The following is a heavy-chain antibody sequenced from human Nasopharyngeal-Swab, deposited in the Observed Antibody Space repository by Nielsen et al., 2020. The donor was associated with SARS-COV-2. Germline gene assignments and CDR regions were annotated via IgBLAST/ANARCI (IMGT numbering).Heavy chain of an antibody. V-gene: IGHV3-53*05. CDR1: GFTVSSNY. Sequence: GESLKISCAASGFTVSSNYMSWVRQAPGKGLEWVSVIYSGGSTYYADSVKGRFTISRDQSRSTLYLQMNSLRAEDTAVYYCAKDQGLSYWGQGTLVTVSS. CDR3: AKDQGLSY. D-gene: IGHD6-19*01. CDR2: IYSGGST. J-gene: IGHJ4*02.